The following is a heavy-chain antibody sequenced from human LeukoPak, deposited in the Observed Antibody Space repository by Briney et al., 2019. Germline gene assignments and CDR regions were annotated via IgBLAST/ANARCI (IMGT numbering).Heavy chain of an antibody. Sequence: GGSLRLSCAASGFTVSSNYMSWVRQAPGKGLEWVSVIYSGGSTYYADSVKGRFTISRDNSKNTLYLQMNSLRAEDTAVYYCARDRTIYGDYPLGYWGQGTLVTVSS. J-gene: IGHJ4*02. D-gene: IGHD4-17*01. CDR3: ARDRTIYGDYPLGY. V-gene: IGHV3-53*01. CDR2: IYSGGST. CDR1: GFTVSSNY.